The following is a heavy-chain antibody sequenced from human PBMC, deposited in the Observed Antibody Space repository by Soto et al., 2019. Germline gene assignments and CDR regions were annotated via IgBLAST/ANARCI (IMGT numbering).Heavy chain of an antibody. CDR3: ARDSVRVLEWLLDTMYYFAY. CDR1: GFTFSSYS. V-gene: IGHV3-21*01. Sequence: PGGSLRLSCAASGFTFSSYSMNWVRQAPGKGLEWVSSISSSSSYIYYADSVKGRFTISRDNAKNSLYLQMNSLRAEDTAVYYCARDSVRVLEWLLDTMYYFAYWGQGTLVTVSS. D-gene: IGHD3-3*01. J-gene: IGHJ4*02. CDR2: ISSSSSYI.